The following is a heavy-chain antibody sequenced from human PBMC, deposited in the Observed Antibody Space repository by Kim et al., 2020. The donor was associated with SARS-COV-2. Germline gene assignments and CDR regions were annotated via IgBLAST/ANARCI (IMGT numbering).Heavy chain of an antibody. CDR2: INTNTGNP. CDR1: GYTFTSYA. D-gene: IGHD3-22*01. J-gene: IGHJ4*02. Sequence: ASVKVSCKASGYTFTSYAMNWVRQAPGQGLEWMGWINTNTGNPTYAQGFTGRFVFSLDTSVSTAYLQISSLKAEDTAVYYCARPGAEATYYYDSSGNFDYWGQGTLVTVSS. V-gene: IGHV7-4-1*02. CDR3: ARPGAEATYYYDSSGNFDY.